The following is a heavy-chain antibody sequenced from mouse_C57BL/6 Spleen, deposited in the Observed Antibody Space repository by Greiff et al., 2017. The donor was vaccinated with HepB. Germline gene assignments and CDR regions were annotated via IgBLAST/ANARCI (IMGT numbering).Heavy chain of an antibody. J-gene: IGHJ1*03. Sequence: EVKLMESGPGMVKPSQSLSLTCTVTGYSITSGYDWHWIRHFPGNKLEWMGYISYSGSTNYNPSLKSRISITHDTSKNHFFLKLNSVTTEDTATYYCTRVMRNYYDYGYFDVWGTGTTVTVSS. CDR2: ISYSGST. V-gene: IGHV3-1*01. D-gene: IGHD2-4*01. CDR1: GYSITSGYD. CDR3: TRVMRNYYDYGYFDV.